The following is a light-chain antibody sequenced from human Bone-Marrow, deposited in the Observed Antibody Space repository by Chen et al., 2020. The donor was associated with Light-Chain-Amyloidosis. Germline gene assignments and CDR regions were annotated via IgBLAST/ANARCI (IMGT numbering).Light chain of an antibody. J-gene: IGLJ2*01. CDR3: QSADSSCTYEVI. Sequence: GQTARITCSGDDLPTKYAYWYQQKPGQAPVLVIHRDTERPSGISERFSGSSSGTTATLTISGVQAEDEADYHCQSADSSCTYEVIFGGGTKLTVL. CDR1: DLPTKY. V-gene: IGLV3-25*03. CDR2: RDT.